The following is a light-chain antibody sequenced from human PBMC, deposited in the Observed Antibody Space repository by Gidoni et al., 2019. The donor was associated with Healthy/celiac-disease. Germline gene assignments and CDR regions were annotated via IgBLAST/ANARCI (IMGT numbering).Light chain of an antibody. CDR3: QQRSNWLGT. CDR2: DAS. J-gene: IGKJ3*01. Sequence: EIVLTQSPATLSLSPGERATLSCRASQRVSSYLAWYQQKPGQAPRLLIYDASNRATGIPARFSGSGSGTDFTLTISSLEPEDFAVYYCQQRSNWLGTFXPXTKVXIK. V-gene: IGKV3-11*01. CDR1: QRVSSY.